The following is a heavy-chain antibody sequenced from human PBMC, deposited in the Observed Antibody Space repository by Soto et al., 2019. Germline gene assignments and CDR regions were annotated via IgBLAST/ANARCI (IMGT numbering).Heavy chain of an antibody. D-gene: IGHD6-6*01. CDR2: MNPNSGNT. CDR3: ARRRGVVAARPYYYYVMDV. V-gene: IGHV1-8*01. J-gene: IGHJ6*02. CDR1: GYTFTSYD. Sequence: QVQLVQSGAEVKKPGASVKVSCKAPGYTFTSYDINWVRQATGQGLEWMGWMNPNSGNTGYAQKFQGRVNMTRDTSTSTAYMELSSLRSDDTAVYYCARRRGVVAARPYYYYVMDVWGQGTTVTVSS.